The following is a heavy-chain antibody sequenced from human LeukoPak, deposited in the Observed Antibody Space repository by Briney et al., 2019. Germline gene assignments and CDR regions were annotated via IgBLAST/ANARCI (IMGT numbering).Heavy chain of an antibody. CDR3: AKLVGGLPFDL. D-gene: IGHD1-26*01. J-gene: IGHJ3*01. V-gene: IGHV3-23*01. CDR1: GFTFSSYA. Sequence: GGSLRLSCVASGFTFSSYAMSWVRQPPGKRLEAVSTISGSGDTTYYADSVKGRFTISRDNSKNSLYLQMNSLRVEDTALYYCAKLVGGLPFDLWGQGTVVTVSS. CDR2: ISGSGDTT.